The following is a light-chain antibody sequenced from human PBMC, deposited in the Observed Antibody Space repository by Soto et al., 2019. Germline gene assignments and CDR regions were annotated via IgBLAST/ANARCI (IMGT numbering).Light chain of an antibody. CDR1: SSDVGSYNL. CDR2: EGN. V-gene: IGLV2-23*01. Sequence: QSALTQPASVSGSPGQSITISCTGASSDVGSYNLVSWYQQHPGKDPKLIIYEGNKRPSGISNRFSGSKSDNTASLTISGLQAEDEADYYCCSYAGGNSPVSFSGVTKLTVL. J-gene: IGLJ2*01. CDR3: CSYAGGNSPVS.